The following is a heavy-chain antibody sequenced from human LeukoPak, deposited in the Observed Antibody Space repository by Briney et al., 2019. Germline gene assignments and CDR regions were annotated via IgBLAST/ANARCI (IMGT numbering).Heavy chain of an antibody. CDR3: ARDRRGYSGYDYGYYYYYMDV. D-gene: IGHD5-12*01. Sequence: VKVSCKASGGTFISYAISWVGQAGGQGREWRGGIIPMFGTANYAQKFQGRVTITTDESTSTAYLQLSSLRSEDTAVYYCARDRRGYSGYDYGYYYYYMDVWGKGTTVPVSS. CDR1: GGTFISYA. CDR2: IIPMFGTA. J-gene: IGHJ6*03. V-gene: IGHV1-69*05.